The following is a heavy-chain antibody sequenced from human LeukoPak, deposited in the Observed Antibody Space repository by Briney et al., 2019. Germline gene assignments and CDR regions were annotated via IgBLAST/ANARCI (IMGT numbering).Heavy chain of an antibody. CDR2: INHSGST. Sequence: SETLSLTCAVYGGSFSGYYWSWIRQPPGKGLEWIGEINHSGSTNYNPSLKSRVTISVDTSKNQFSLKLSSVTAADTAVYYCARGSSGYEAFDIWGQGTMVTVSS. CDR3: ARGSSGYEAFDI. J-gene: IGHJ3*02. CDR1: GGSFSGYY. V-gene: IGHV4-34*01. D-gene: IGHD3-3*01.